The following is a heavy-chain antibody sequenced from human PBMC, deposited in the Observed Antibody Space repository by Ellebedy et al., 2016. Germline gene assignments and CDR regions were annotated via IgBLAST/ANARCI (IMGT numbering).Heavy chain of an antibody. J-gene: IGHJ4*02. CDR3: AKSGYSYAWGY. V-gene: IGHV3-53*01. CDR2: LTPDAAT. D-gene: IGHD5-18*01. Sequence: GESLKISCAASGFSVTSSYISWVRQAPGKRLEWVSMLTPDAATFYVDSVKGRFTLSRDNSKNTVYLQMNSLTAEDTAVYFCAKSGYSYAWGYWGQGTLVTVSS. CDR1: GFSVTSSY.